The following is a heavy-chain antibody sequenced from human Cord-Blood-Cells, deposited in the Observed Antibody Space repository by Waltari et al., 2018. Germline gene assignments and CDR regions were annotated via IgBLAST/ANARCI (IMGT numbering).Heavy chain of an antibody. Sequence: QVHLQQWGAGLVKPSETLSLPCAVYGGSFSGYYWSWIRQPPGKGLEWIGEINHSGSTNYNPSLKSRVTISVDTSKNQFSLKLSSVTAADTAVYYCARGRDSSGYYFDYWGQGTLVTVSS. CDR2: INHSGST. CDR3: ARGRDSSGYYFDY. J-gene: IGHJ4*02. V-gene: IGHV4-34*01. CDR1: GGSFSGYY. D-gene: IGHD3-22*01.